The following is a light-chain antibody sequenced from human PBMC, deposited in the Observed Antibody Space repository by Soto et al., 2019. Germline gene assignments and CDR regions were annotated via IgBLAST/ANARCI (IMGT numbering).Light chain of an antibody. Sequence: DIQMTQSPSTLSASVGDRVTITCRSSQSISTWLAWYQQKPGKAPKLLIYKASSLESGVPSRFSGSGSGTEFTLTISSLQPDDVATYYCQQDSNYWTFGQATKVEIK. CDR3: QQDSNYWT. CDR2: KAS. J-gene: IGKJ1*01. CDR1: QSISTW. V-gene: IGKV1-5*03.